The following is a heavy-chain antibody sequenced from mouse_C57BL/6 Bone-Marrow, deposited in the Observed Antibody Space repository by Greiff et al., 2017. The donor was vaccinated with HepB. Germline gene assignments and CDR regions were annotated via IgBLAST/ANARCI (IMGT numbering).Heavy chain of an antibody. CDR3: ARSLTGTEFFDY. J-gene: IGHJ2*01. CDR1: GYTFTDYY. D-gene: IGHD4-1*01. V-gene: IGHV1-19*01. CDR2: INPYNGGT. Sequence: VQLQQSGPVLVKPGASVKMSCKASGYTFTDYYMNWVKQSHGKSLEWIGVINPYNGGTSYNQKFKGKATLTVDKSSSTAYMELNSLTSEDSAVYYCARSLTGTEFFDYWGQGTTLTVSS.